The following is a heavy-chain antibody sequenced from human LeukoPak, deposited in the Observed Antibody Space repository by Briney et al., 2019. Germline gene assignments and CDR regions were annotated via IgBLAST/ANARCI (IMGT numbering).Heavy chain of an antibody. CDR2: ISYDGSNK. V-gene: IGHV3-30*18. Sequence: GGSLRLSCAASGFTFSSYGMSWVRQAPGKGLEWVAVISYDGSNKYYADSVKGRFTISRDNSKNTLYLQMNSLRAEDTAVYYCAKVIDYGDLRGLFDYWGQGTLVTVSS. D-gene: IGHD4-17*01. J-gene: IGHJ4*02. CDR1: GFTFSSYG. CDR3: AKVIDYGDLRGLFDY.